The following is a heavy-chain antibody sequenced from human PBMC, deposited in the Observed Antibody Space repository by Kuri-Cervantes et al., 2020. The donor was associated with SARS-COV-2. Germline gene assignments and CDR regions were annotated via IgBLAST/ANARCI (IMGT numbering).Heavy chain of an antibody. Sequence: SETLSLTCTVSGGSISTYYWSWIRQPPGKGLEWIGEINHSGSTNYNPSLKSRVTISVDTSKNQFSLKLSSVTAADTAVYYCASRYCSGGSCYGGPYYLDYWGQGTLVTVSS. V-gene: IGHV4-34*01. CDR1: GGSISTYY. CDR3: ASRYCSGGSCYGGPYYLDY. CDR2: INHSGST. D-gene: IGHD2-15*01. J-gene: IGHJ4*02.